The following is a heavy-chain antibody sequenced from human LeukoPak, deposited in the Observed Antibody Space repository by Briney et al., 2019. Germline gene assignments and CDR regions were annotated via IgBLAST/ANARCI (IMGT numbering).Heavy chain of an antibody. CDR2: IYYSGST. CDR1: GDSLRSGFY. D-gene: IGHD3-10*01. CDR3: ASMVRGSDYYYMDV. V-gene: IGHV4-38-2*02. Sequence: SETLSLTCIVSGDSLRSGFYWGWIRQPPGKGLEWIGSIYYSGSTYYNPSLKSRVTISVDTSKNQFSLKLSSVTAADTAVYYCASMVRGSDYYYMDVWGKGTTVTISS. J-gene: IGHJ6*03.